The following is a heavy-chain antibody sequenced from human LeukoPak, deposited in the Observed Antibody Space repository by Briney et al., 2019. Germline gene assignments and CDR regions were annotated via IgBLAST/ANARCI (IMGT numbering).Heavy chain of an antibody. D-gene: IGHD2-21*02. CDR3: ARAQTYGDSRLLLDY. J-gene: IGHJ4*02. Sequence: GGSLRLSCAASGFTFGNYGMSWVRQAPGKGLEWVSGINWNGGSTGYADSVEGRFTISRDNAKNSQYLPMNSLRVEDTALYYCARAQTYGDSRLLLDYWGQGTLVTVSS. CDR2: INWNGGST. CDR1: GFTFGNYG. V-gene: IGHV3-20*04.